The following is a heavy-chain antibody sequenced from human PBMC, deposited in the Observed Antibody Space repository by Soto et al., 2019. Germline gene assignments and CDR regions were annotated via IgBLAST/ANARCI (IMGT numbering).Heavy chain of an antibody. CDR2: IFYSGST. V-gene: IGHV4-39*02. D-gene: IGHD2-21*02. CDR3: AREVVTPPPLFYSFDY. J-gene: IGHJ4*02. Sequence: PSETLSLTCTVPGGSISSSIYYGGWIRRPPGKGLEWIGSIFYSGSTYYNPSLKSRVTISVDTSKNQLSLKLYSVTAADTAMYYFAREVVTPPPLFYSFDYGARGIWVTVPS. CDR1: GGSISSSIYY.